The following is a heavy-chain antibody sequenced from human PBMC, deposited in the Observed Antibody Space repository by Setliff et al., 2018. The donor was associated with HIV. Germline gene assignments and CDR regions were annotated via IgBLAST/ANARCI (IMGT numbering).Heavy chain of an antibody. CDR1: GYTFTTYY. D-gene: IGHD1-26*01. CDR3: ARDHMSVGAWVGATSRGLFQH. Sequence: ASVKVSCKASGYTFTTYYIHWVRQAPGQGLEWMGIINPSSTSTSYAQRFQGRVTMTRDTSTSTVYMELSSLRSEDTAVYYCARDHMSVGAWVGATSRGLFQHWGQGTLVTAPQ. J-gene: IGHJ1*01. CDR2: INPSSTST. V-gene: IGHV1-46*01.